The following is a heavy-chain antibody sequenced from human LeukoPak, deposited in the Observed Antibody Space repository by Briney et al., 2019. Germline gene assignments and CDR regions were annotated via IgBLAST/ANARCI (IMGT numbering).Heavy chain of an antibody. CDR1: GFTFSSYA. Sequence: PGGSLRLSCAASGFTFSSYAMHWVRQAAGKGLERVAVISYDGSNKYYADSVKGRLTISRDNAKNSLYQQMNSLRAEDTAVYYCARWQLGRRGDFDYWGQGTLVTVSS. CDR2: ISYDGSNK. CDR3: ARWQLGRRGDFDY. D-gene: IGHD1-1*01. V-gene: IGHV3-30*04. J-gene: IGHJ4*02.